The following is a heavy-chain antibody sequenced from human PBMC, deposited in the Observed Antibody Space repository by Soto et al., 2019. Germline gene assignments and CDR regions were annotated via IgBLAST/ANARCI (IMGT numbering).Heavy chain of an antibody. CDR2: ISGSGGST. CDR1: GFTFSSYW. CDR3: AKTPLWQLVPYFDY. J-gene: IGHJ4*02. Sequence: GGSLRLSCAASGFTFSSYWMSWVRQAPGKGLEWVSAISGSGGSTYYADSVKGRFTISRDNSKNTLYLQMNSLRAEDTAVYYCAKTPLWQLVPYFDYWGQGTLVTVSS. V-gene: IGHV3-23*01. D-gene: IGHD6-13*01.